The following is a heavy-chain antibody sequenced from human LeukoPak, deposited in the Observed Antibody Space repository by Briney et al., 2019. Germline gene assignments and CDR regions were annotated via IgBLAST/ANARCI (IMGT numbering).Heavy chain of an antibody. CDR3: ARGVLVRGYYYYMDV. CDR2: INHSGST. CDR1: GGSFSGYY. V-gene: IGHV4-34*01. D-gene: IGHD3-10*01. Sequence: PSETLSLTCAVYGGSFSGYYWSWIRQPPGKGLEWIGEINHSGSTNYNPSLKSRVTISVDTSKNQFSLKLSSVTAADTAVYYCARGVLVRGYYYYMDVWGKGTTVTVSS. J-gene: IGHJ6*03.